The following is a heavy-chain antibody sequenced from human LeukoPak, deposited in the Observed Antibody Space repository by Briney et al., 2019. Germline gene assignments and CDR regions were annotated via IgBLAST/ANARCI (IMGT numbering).Heavy chain of an antibody. Sequence: SVKVSCKASGGTFSSYAISWVRQAPGQGLEWMGGIIPIFGTANYAQKFQGRVTITADESTSTAYMELSSLRSEDTAVYYCARDYYGSGSYYKPFDYRGQGTLVTVSS. J-gene: IGHJ4*02. CDR3: ARDYYGSGSYYKPFDY. CDR1: GGTFSSYA. V-gene: IGHV1-69*01. CDR2: IIPIFGTA. D-gene: IGHD3-10*01.